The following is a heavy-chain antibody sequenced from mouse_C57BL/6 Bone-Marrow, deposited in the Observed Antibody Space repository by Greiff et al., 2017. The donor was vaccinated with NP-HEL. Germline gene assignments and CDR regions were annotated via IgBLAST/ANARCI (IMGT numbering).Heavy chain of an antibody. Sequence: VTLQESGPGLVQPSHCLSITCTVSGFSLTRYCVHWVRQSPGKCLEWLGVIWSGGSTDYNAAFISRLSISKDNSKSQVFFKMNSLQADDTAIYYCARRRAYYSNYWYFDVWGTGTTVTVSS. CDR3: ARRRAYYSNYWYFDV. V-gene: IGHV2-2*01. D-gene: IGHD2-5*01. CDR2: IWSGGST. CDR1: GFSLTRYC. J-gene: IGHJ1*03.